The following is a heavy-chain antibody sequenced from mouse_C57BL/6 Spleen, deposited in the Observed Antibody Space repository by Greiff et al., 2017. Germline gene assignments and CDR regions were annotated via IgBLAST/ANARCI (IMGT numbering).Heavy chain of an antibody. CDR1: GYTFTSYW. Sequence: QVQLQQPGAELVKPGASVKMSCKASGYTFTSYWITWVKQRPGQGLEWIGDIYPGSGSTNYNEKFKSKATLTVATSSSTAYMQLSSLTSEDSAVYYCAREYYDYAFYAMDYWGQGTSVTVSS. V-gene: IGHV1-55*01. D-gene: IGHD2-4*01. CDR2: IYPGSGST. CDR3: AREYYDYAFYAMDY. J-gene: IGHJ4*01.